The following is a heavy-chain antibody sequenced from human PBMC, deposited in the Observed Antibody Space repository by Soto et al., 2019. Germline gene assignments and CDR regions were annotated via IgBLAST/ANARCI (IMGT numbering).Heavy chain of an antibody. V-gene: IGHV3-15*07. CDR1: GLTFSNTW. CDR3: TRLYGV. J-gene: IGHJ6*02. Sequence: EVQLVESGGGFVKPGGSLRLSCAASGLTFSNTWLNWVRQGPVRGLGWVGRIKSNPDGGTTDYAAPVKGRFTISRDDLHNTMYLEMDSLKTEDTAVYYCTRLYGVWGQGTTVTVSS. CDR2: IKSNPDGGTT. D-gene: IGHD3-10*01.